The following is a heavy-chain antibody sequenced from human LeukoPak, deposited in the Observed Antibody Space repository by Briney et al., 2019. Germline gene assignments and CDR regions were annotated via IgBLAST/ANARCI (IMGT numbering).Heavy chain of an antibody. CDR3: ARAASWRSGLDY. CDR1: GGSISSGGYS. J-gene: IGHJ4*02. CDR2: IYHSGST. V-gene: IGHV4-30-2*01. Sequence: SQTLSLTCAVSGGSISSGGYSWSWIRQPPGKGLEWIGYIYHSGSTYYNPSLKSRVTISVDRSKNQFSPKLSSVTAADTAVYYCARAASWRSGLDYWGQGTLVTVSS. D-gene: IGHD3-3*01.